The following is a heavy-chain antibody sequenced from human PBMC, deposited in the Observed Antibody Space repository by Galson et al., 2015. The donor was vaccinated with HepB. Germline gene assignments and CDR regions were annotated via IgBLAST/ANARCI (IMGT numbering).Heavy chain of an antibody. CDR3: TRESGGDSDY. V-gene: IGHV3-49*03. CDR2: IRHKGYGGTA. D-gene: IGHD2-21*01. CDR1: GFTFGDYA. J-gene: IGHJ4*02. Sequence: SLRLSCATSGFTFGDYAMSWFRQAPGKELEWVGFIRHKGYGGTAEYAASVKARFSISRDDSESIAYLQMDSLKTDDTAVYYCTRESGGDSDYWGQGTLVTVSS.